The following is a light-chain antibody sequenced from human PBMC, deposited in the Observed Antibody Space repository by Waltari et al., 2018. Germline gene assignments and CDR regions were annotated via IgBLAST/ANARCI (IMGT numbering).Light chain of an antibody. Sequence: QSALTQPASVSGSPGQSITISCTGTIRDVGNYNLVSWYQHHPGKAPKLILYDVSERPSGVSNRFSGSKSGNTASLTISGLQAEDEADYYCCSYARYTSLVFGGGTRLTVL. CDR2: DVS. J-gene: IGLJ3*02. CDR1: IRDVGNYNL. V-gene: IGLV2-23*02. CDR3: CSYARYTSLV.